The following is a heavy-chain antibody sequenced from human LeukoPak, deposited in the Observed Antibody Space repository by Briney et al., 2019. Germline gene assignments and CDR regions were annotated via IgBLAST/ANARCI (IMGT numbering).Heavy chain of an antibody. V-gene: IGHV3-7*01. D-gene: IGHD4-11*01. CDR2: INQDGSEK. CDR1: GFTFSSYW. J-gene: IGHJ4*02. CDR3: ARVSRLGAFDY. Sequence: GGSLRLSCAASGFTFSSYWMSWVRQAPGKGREWVANINQDGSEKYYVDSVKGRFTISRDNAKHSLYLQMDSLRAEDTAVYYCARVSRLGAFDYWGQGTLVTVSS.